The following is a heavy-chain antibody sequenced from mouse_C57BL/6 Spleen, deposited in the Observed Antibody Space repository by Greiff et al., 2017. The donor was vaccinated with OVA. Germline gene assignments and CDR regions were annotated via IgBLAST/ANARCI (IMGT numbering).Heavy chain of an antibody. J-gene: IGHJ2*01. CDR3: ARDSKNALDY. CDR1: GYTFTSYW. V-gene: IGHV1-69*01. CDR2: IDPSDSYT. D-gene: IGHD2-5*01. Sequence: QVQLQQPGAELVMPGASVKLSCKASGYTFTSYWMHWVKQRPGQGLEWIGEIDPSDSYTNYNQKFKGKSTLTVDKSSSTAYMQLSSLTSEDSAVYYCARDSKNALDYWGQGTTLTVSS.